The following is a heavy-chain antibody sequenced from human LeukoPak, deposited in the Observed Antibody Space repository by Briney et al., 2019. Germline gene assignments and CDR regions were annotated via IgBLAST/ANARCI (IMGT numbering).Heavy chain of an antibody. D-gene: IGHD2-2*01. CDR3: ARHYCSSTSCHFDY. CDR1: GGSISSSSYY. J-gene: IGHJ4*01. CDR2: IYYSGST. Sequence: KPSETLSLTCTVSGGSISSSSYYWGWIRQPPGKGLEWIGSIYYSGSTYYIPSLKSRVTISVGTSKNQFPLKLSSVTAADTAVYYCARHYCSSTSCHFDYWGQGILVSVSS. V-gene: IGHV4-39*01.